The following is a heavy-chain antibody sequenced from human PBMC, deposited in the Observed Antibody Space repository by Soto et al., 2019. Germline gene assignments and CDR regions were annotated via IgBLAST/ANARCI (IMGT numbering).Heavy chain of an antibody. CDR3: ARGEPAAGTPWFDP. CDR1: GFTFSSYA. V-gene: IGHV3-30-3*01. Sequence: PVGSLRLSCAASGFTFSSYAMHWVRQAPGKGLEWVTLLSDDGYNKYYADSVKGRFTISRDNSKNTLSLQMNSLRTEDTAVYYCARGEPAAGTPWFDPWGQGTLVTVSS. D-gene: IGHD6-13*01. CDR2: LSDDGYNK. J-gene: IGHJ5*02.